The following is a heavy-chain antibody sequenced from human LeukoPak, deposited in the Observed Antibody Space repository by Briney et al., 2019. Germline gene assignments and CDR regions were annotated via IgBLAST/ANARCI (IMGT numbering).Heavy chain of an antibody. CDR3: AKAQDIVVAPAAQNNYYFDY. V-gene: IGHV3-23*01. D-gene: IGHD2-2*01. J-gene: IGHJ4*02. CDR2: ISGSGGST. CDR1: GFTFSYYA. Sequence: GGSLRLSCAASGFTFSYYAMIWVRQAPGKGLEWVSVISGSGGSTYYADSVKGRFTVSRDNSKNTLYLQMNSLRAEDTAVYYCAKAQDIVVAPAAQNNYYFDYWGQGTLVTVSS.